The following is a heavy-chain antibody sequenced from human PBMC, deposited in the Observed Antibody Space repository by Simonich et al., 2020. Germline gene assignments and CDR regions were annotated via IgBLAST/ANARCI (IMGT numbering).Heavy chain of an antibody. CDR1: GYTFTGYY. CDR2: ITPKSGGT. D-gene: IGHD6-25*01. CDR3: ARGGLGHWYFDL. J-gene: IGHJ2*01. Sequence: QVQLVQSGAEVKKPGASVKVSCKASGYTFTGYYMHWGRQAPGQGLEWMGWITPKSGGTNNAQKLQGRVTMTRDTSISTAYMELSRLRSDDTAVYYCARGGLGHWYFDLWGRGTLVTVSS. V-gene: IGHV1-2*02.